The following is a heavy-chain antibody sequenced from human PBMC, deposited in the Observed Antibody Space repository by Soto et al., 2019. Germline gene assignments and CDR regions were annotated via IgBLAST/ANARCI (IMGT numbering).Heavy chain of an antibody. CDR1: GFTLTTYA. CDR3: ARGGADHYNYGMDV. V-gene: IGHV3-23*05. Sequence: QLSESGGGLLQPGGSLTLSCAASGFTLTTYAMTWVRQPPGKGLEWVSSMNGAATSTSYADSVKGRFTTSRDNSKNTLYLEIKSLRAEDTAVYYCARGGADHYNYGMDVWGQGTTVIVSS. CDR2: MNGAATST. D-gene: IGHD3-10*01. J-gene: IGHJ6*02.